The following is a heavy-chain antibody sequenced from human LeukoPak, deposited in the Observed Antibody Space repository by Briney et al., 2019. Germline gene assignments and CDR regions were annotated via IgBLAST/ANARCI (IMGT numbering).Heavy chain of an antibody. CDR1: GFTFSNQW. CDR2: IKSDGSYT. CDR3: ARDQGGAFDI. J-gene: IGHJ3*02. Sequence: GGCLRLSGAASGFTFSNQWMHWVRQAPGKGLVWVSCIKSDGSYTNYADTVKGRFTISRDNAKNTLYLQMNSLRAEDTAVYYCARDQGGAFDIWGQGTMVTVSS. D-gene: IGHD1-26*01. V-gene: IGHV3-74*01.